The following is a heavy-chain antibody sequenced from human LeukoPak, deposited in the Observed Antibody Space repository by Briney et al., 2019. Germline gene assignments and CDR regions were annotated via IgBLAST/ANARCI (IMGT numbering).Heavy chain of an antibody. CDR2: INHSGST. CDR1: GGSFSGYY. Sequence: SETLSLTCAVYGGSFSGYYWSWIRQPPGKGLEWIGEINHSGSTNYNPSLKSRVTISVDTSKNQFSLKLSSVTAADTAVYYCARGGGISLRYYYYGMDVWGQRTTVTVSS. D-gene: IGHD3-16*01. CDR3: ARGGGISLRYYYYGMDV. J-gene: IGHJ6*02. V-gene: IGHV4-34*01.